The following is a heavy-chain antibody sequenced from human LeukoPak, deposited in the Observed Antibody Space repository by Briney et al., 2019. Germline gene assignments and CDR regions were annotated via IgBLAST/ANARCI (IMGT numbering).Heavy chain of an antibody. CDR3: AREVRFTHPYGMDV. J-gene: IGHJ6*02. V-gene: IGHV1-2*06. CDR2: INPNSGGT. CDR1: GYTFTGYY. D-gene: IGHD3-3*01. Sequence: GASVKVSCKASGYTFTGYYMHWVRQAPGQGLEWMGRINPNSGGTNYAQKFQGRVTMTTDTSTSTAYMELRSLRSDDTAVYYCAREVRFTHPYGMDVWGQGTTVTVSS.